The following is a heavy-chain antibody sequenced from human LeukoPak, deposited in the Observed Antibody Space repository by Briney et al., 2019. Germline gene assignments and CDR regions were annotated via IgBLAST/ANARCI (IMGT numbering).Heavy chain of an antibody. J-gene: IGHJ4*02. V-gene: IGHV1-2*02. Sequence: VASVKVSCKASGYTFTGYYMHWVRQAPGQGLKWMGWINPNSGGTNYAQKFQGRVTMTRDTSISTAYMELSRLRSDDTAVYYCARDWSVGAAGTADYWGQGTLVTVSS. CDR3: ARDWSVGAAGTADY. CDR1: GYTFTGYY. CDR2: INPNSGGT. D-gene: IGHD6-13*01.